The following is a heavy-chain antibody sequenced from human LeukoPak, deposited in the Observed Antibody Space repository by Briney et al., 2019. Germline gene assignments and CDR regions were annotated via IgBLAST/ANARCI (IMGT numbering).Heavy chain of an antibody. CDR1: GYTLTELS. CDR3: ATAEGVVRGVPYYFDY. D-gene: IGHD3-10*01. J-gene: IGHJ4*02. Sequence: ASVKVSCKVSGYTLTELSMHWVRQAPGKGLEWMGGFDPEDGETTYAQKFQGRVTMTEDTSTDTAYMELSSLRSEDTAVYYCATAEGVVRGVPYYFDYWGQGTLVTVSS. CDR2: FDPEDGET. V-gene: IGHV1-24*01.